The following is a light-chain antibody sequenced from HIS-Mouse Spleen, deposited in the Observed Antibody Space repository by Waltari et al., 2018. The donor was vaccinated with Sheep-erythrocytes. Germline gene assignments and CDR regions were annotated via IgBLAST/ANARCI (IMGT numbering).Light chain of an antibody. J-gene: IGKJ4*01. CDR3: QPYDNLPLT. CDR2: DAS. Sequence: DIQMTQSPSSLSASVEDRVTITCQASQDISNYLNWYQQKPGKAPKPLIYDASNLETAVPSRFSGSGYGTDFTFTISSLQPEDIATYYCQPYDNLPLTFGGGTKVAIK. V-gene: IGKV1-33*01. CDR1: QDISNY.